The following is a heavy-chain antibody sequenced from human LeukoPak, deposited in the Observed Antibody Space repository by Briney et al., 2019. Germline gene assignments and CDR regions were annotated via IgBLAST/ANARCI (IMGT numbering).Heavy chain of an antibody. CDR3: ARGGLYYDILTGFDF. J-gene: IGHJ4*02. CDR2: VFYSGRT. D-gene: IGHD3-9*01. Sequence: PSETLSLTCTVSGGSISSYHWSWIRQPPGKGLEWIGYVFYSGRTDHNPSLKSRLTISVDTSKNQFSLKLSSVTAADTAVYYCARGGLYYDILTGFDFWGQGTLVTVSS. V-gene: IGHV4-59*01. CDR1: GGSISSYH.